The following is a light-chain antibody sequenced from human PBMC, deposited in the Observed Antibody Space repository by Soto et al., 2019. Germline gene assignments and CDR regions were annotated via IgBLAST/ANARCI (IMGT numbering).Light chain of an antibody. V-gene: IGLV2-14*01. CDR3: SSFAGSNNFPYV. J-gene: IGLJ1*01. Sequence: QSALTQPASVSGSPGQSITISCTGTSSDVGGYNYVSWYQHHPGKAPKLMIYDVSNRPSGVSNRFSGSKSGNTASLTVSGLQAEDEADYYCSSFAGSNNFPYVFGTGTKVTVL. CDR2: DVS. CDR1: SSDVGGYNY.